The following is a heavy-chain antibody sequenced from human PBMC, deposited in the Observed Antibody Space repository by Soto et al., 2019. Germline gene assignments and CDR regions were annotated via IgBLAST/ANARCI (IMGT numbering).Heavy chain of an antibody. V-gene: IGHV3-23*01. CDR2: ISGLSDRI. CDR3: AKETAAVRFNWFVS. CDR1: RFTFGAYA. J-gene: IGHJ5*01. D-gene: IGHD6-13*01. Sequence: GGSLRLSCAASRFTFGAYAMSWVRQAPGKGLEWVSGISGLSDRIYYADSVKGRFTISRDNSKNTLYLQMTSLRAEDTAIYYCAKETAAVRFNWFVSWGQGTLVTVSS.